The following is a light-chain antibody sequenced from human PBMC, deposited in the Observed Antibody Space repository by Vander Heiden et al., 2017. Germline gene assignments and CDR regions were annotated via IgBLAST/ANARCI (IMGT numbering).Light chain of an antibody. CDR1: QSLIYTDGNTY. CDR3: MQGTHWPSLT. Sequence: AVMAQSPLPLLVPLGQPASIPCRSSQSLIYTDGNTYLNWFQQRPGQSPRHLIYNIANRDSGVPARFSGRGSGAEFTLIIGRMEAEDVGVYYRMQGTHWPSLTFGPGTKVDIK. V-gene: IGKV2-30*01. CDR2: NIA. J-gene: IGKJ3*01.